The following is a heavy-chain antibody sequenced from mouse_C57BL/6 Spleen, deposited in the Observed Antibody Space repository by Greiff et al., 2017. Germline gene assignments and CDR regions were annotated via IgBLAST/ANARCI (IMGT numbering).Heavy chain of an antibody. CDR2: IRSKSNNYAT. CDR1: GFSFNTYA. D-gene: IGHD1-1*01. J-gene: IGHJ1*03. CDR3: VRLAYGSSYWYFDV. V-gene: IGHV10-1*01. Sequence: EVQLVESGGGLVQPKGSLKLSCAASGFSFNTYAMNWVRQAPGKGLEWVARIRSKSNNYATYYADSVKDRFTISRDDSESMLYLQMNNLKTEDTAMYYCVRLAYGSSYWYFDVWGTGTTVTVSS.